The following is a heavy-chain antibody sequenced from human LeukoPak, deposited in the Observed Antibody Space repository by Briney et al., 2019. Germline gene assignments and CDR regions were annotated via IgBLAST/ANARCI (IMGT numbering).Heavy chain of an antibody. CDR3: ARDPRPELRWFGEYRSGAFDI. D-gene: IGHD3-10*01. Sequence: TGGSLRLSCAASGFTFSSYAMHWVRQAPGKGLEWVAVIWYDGSNKYYVDSVKGRFTIPRDNSKNTLYLQMNSLRAEDTAVYYCARDPRPELRWFGEYRSGAFDIWGQGTMVTVSS. CDR1: GFTFSSYA. V-gene: IGHV3-33*08. CDR2: IWYDGSNK. J-gene: IGHJ3*02.